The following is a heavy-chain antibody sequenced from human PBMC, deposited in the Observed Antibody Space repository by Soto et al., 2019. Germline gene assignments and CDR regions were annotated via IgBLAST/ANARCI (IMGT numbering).Heavy chain of an antibody. V-gene: IGHV3-21*01. CDR3: ARVGSPGYCSGGYCPPPDY. Sequence: GGALRLSCAASGFTFSTSTMNWVRQAPGQGLEWVSSISSSSTYTYYAASVKGRFTISRDNAKNSLYLQMNSLRAEDTAVYYCARVGSPGYCSGGYCPPPDYWGQGTLVTVSS. CDR1: GFTFSTST. CDR2: ISSSSTYT. D-gene: IGHD2-15*01. J-gene: IGHJ4*02.